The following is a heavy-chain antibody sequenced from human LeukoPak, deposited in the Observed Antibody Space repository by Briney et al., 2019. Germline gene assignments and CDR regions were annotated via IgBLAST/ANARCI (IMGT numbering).Heavy chain of an antibody. CDR2: IYYSGST. Sequence: SETLSLTCTVSGGSISSYYWSWIRQPPGKGLEWIGFIYYSGSTNHNNPSLKSRVSISVDSSKNQYSLKLRSVTAADTAVYYCARQESSSWYYFDNWGQGTLVTASS. CDR3: ARQESSSWYYFDN. CDR1: GGSISSYY. V-gene: IGHV4-59*01. J-gene: IGHJ4*02. D-gene: IGHD6-13*01.